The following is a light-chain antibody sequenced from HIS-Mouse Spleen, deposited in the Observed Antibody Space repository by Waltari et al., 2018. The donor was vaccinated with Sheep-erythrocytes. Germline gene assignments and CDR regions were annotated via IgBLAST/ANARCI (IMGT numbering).Light chain of an antibody. CDR2: EGS. CDR3: CSYAGSSTV. V-gene: IGLV2-23*01. Sequence: QSALTQPRSVSGSPGQSVTIPCTGTSSDVGGYNYVSWYQQHPGKAPKLMIYEGSKRPSGVSNRFSGSKSGNTASLTISGLQAEDEADYYCCSYAGSSTVFGGGTQLTVL. CDR1: SSDVGGYNY. J-gene: IGLJ7*01.